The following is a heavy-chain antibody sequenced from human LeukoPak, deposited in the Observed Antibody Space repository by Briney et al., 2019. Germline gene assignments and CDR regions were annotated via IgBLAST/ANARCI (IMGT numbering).Heavy chain of an antibody. Sequence: PSQTLSLTCAVSGGSISSGGYSWSWIRQPPGKGLEWIGYIYHSGSTYYNPSLKSRVTISVDRSKNQFSLKLSSVTAADTAVYYCARVVGDYYGSGSYIDLWGRGTLVTVSS. J-gene: IGHJ2*01. CDR2: IYHSGST. CDR3: ARVVGDYYGSGSYIDL. CDR1: GGSISSGGYS. V-gene: IGHV4-30-2*01. D-gene: IGHD3-10*01.